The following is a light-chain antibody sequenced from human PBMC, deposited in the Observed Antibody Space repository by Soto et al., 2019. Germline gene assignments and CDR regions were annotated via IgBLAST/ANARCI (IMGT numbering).Light chain of an antibody. CDR3: QQYNDWPRGYT. Sequence: EIVMTQSPATLSVSPGERVTLSCRASQSVSSNLAWYQQKPGQAPRLLFNGASTRATGIPVRFSASGSGTEFTLTISSLLSEDFAVYYCQQYNDWPRGYTFGQGTKLEIK. V-gene: IGKV3-15*01. CDR2: GAS. CDR1: QSVSSN. J-gene: IGKJ2*01.